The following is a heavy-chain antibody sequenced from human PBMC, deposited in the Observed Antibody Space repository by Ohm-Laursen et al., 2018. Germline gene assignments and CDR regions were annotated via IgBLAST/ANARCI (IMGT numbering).Heavy chain of an antibody. J-gene: IGHJ4*02. V-gene: IGHV3-74*01. CDR2: INSDGSST. CDR3: ARDYDSSGYYYDY. Sequence: SLRLSCSASGFTFSSYCMHWVRQAPGKGLVWVSRINSDGSSTSYADSVKGRFTISRDNAKNTLYLQMNSLRAEDTAVYYCARDYDSSGYYYDYWGQGTLVTVSS. D-gene: IGHD3-22*01. CDR1: GFTFSSYC.